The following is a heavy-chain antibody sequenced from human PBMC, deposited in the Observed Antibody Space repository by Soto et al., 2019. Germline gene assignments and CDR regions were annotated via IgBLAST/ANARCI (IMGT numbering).Heavy chain of an antibody. Sequence: GGSLRLSCAASGFSFDDYAMHWVRQAPGKGLEWVSGISWNSGSIGYADSVKGRFTISRDNAKNSLYLQMNSLRAEDTALYYLEKYAAPHRSDDSGYFEYWGQGTLVTVSS. CDR2: ISWNSGSI. CDR3: EKYAAPHRSDDSGYFEY. D-gene: IGHD1-1*01. J-gene: IGHJ4*02. V-gene: IGHV3-9*01. CDR1: GFSFDDYA.